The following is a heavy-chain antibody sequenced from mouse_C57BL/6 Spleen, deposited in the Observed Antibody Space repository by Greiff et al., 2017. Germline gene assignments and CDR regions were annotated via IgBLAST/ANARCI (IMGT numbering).Heavy chain of an antibody. CDR2: ISSGSSTI. CDR1: GFTFSDYG. Sequence: DVMLVESGGGLVKPGGSLKLSCAASGFTFSDYGMHWVRQAPEQGLEWVAYISSGSSTIYYADTVKGRFTISRDTAKNTLYLQMSSLRSKYTAMDYCDRSYYYGRYWYFDVWGTGTTVTVSS. CDR3: DRSYYYGRYWYFDV. J-gene: IGHJ1*03. V-gene: IGHV5-17*01. D-gene: IGHD1-1*01.